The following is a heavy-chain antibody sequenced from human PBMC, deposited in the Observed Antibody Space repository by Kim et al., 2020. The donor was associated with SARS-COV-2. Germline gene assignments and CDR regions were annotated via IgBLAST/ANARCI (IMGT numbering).Heavy chain of an antibody. CDR3: ARVVLGATDYYDY. V-gene: IGHV3-11*06. CDR1: GFTFSDYY. D-gene: IGHD1-26*01. J-gene: IGHJ4*02. CDR2: ISGSSTYT. Sequence: GGSLRLSCAASGFTFSDYYMSWIRQAPGKGLEWISYISGSSTYTNFADSVKGRFTISRDNAKNSLDLHMNSLRVDDTAVYYCARVVLGATDYYDYWGQGTLVTVSS.